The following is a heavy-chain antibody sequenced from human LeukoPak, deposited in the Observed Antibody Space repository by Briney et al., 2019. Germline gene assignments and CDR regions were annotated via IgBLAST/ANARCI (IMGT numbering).Heavy chain of an antibody. V-gene: IGHV4-39*01. D-gene: IGHD3-16*02. J-gene: IGHJ4*02. Sequence: SETLSLTCTVSGGSISSSDYYWGWIRQPPGKGLEWIGSISYSGSTYYNPSLKSRITIPVDTSKNQFSLRVSSLTAADTAVYYCARQRITFGGVISIFDSWGQGTLVTVSS. CDR3: ARQRITFGGVISIFDS. CDR2: ISYSGST. CDR1: GGSISSSDYY.